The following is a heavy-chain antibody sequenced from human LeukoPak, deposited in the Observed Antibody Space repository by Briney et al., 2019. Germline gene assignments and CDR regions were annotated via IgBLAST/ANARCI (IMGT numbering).Heavy chain of an antibody. Sequence: SETLSLTCTFSGGSISSHYWSWIRQPPGKGLEWIGHVDNSGSTNYNPSLRSRVTISLDTSKNQFSLKVNTVTAADTAVYYCASDMGQYYDSSGYYSWYFDLWGRGTLVTVSS. D-gene: IGHD3-22*01. CDR2: VDNSGST. J-gene: IGHJ2*01. V-gene: IGHV4-59*11. CDR3: ASDMGQYYDSSGYYSWYFDL. CDR1: GGSISSHY.